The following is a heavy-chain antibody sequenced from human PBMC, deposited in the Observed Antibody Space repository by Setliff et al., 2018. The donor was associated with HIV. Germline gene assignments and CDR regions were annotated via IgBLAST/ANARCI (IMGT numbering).Heavy chain of an antibody. J-gene: IGHJ5*02. Sequence: PGGSLRLSCAASGFTFSNYGMNWVRQAPGKGLEWVAVISYDGNYKYYADSVKGRSTISRDNSKNTLYLQINSLRAEDTAVYYCAKGGRQWLVPGFDPWGQGTLVTVSS. D-gene: IGHD6-19*01. V-gene: IGHV3-30*18. CDR3: AKGGRQWLVPGFDP. CDR1: GFTFSNYG. CDR2: ISYDGNYK.